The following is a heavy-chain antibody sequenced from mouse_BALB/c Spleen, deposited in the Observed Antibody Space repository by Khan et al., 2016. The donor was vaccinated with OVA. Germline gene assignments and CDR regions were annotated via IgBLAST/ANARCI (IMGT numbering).Heavy chain of an antibody. CDR2: INTYTGKP. J-gene: IGHJ4*01. CDR3: ARVGFNGTMDN. CDR1: GYTFTNYG. Sequence: QIQLVQSGPELKKPGETVKTSCKAPGYTFTNYGMYWMKQAPGKGLKSMGWINTYTGKPTYAADFKGRFAFSLEPSATTAYLQINNLKNEDTATFFCARVGFNGTMDNWGQGTSVTVSS. V-gene: IGHV9-3-1*01.